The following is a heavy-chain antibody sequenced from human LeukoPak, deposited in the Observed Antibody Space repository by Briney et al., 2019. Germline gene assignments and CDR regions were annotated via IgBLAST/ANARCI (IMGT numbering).Heavy chain of an antibody. D-gene: IGHD3-3*01. J-gene: IGHJ4*02. CDR1: GYTFTGYY. Sequence: ASVKVSCKASGYTFTGYYMHWVRQAPGQGLEWMGWINPNSGGTNYAQKFQGWVTMTRDTSISTAYMELSRLRSDDTAVYYCARGLTYYDFWSGPDLDYWGQGTLVTVSS. V-gene: IGHV1-2*04. CDR2: INPNSGGT. CDR3: ARGLTYYDFWSGPDLDY.